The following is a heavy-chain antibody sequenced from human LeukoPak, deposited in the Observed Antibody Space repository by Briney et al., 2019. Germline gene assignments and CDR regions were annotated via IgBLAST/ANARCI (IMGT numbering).Heavy chain of an antibody. CDR2: ISGSGGST. V-gene: IGHV3-23*01. CDR1: GFTFSSYA. D-gene: IGHD2-2*03. CDR3: AKDLDTVVVPAAMES. J-gene: IGHJ4*02. Sequence: PGGSLRLSCAASGFTFSSYAMSWVRQAPGKGLEWVSAISGSGGSTYYADSVKGRFTISRDNSKNTLCLQMNSLRAEDTAVYHCAKDLDTVVVPAAMESWGQGTLVTVSS.